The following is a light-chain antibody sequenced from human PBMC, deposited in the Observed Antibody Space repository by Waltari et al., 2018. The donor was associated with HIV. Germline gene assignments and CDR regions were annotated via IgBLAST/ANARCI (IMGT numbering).Light chain of an antibody. Sequence: EIVMTQSPATLSVSPGERVTLSCTASQSGSSNLAWYQQKPGQAPRLLLYLTSTRDIGIPARFSGGGSGTEFTLTISSLQSEDVAVYYCQQYKNWPFTFGPGTKLDVK. J-gene: IGKJ3*01. CDR2: LTS. CDR3: QQYKNWPFT. V-gene: IGKV3-15*01. CDR1: QSGSSN.